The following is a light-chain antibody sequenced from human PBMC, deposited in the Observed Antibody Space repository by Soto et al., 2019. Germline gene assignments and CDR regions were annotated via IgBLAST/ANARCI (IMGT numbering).Light chain of an antibody. CDR1: QSIGSN. CDR2: GAS. Sequence: IQLTQSPSSLSASGGDRVTITCRASQSIGSNLAWYLQKPGEAPKLLVYGASTLQGGVPSRFSGSGSGTLFTLTITSLQPEDFATYFCQQSNSYPLTFGGGTKVEIK. CDR3: QQSNSYPLT. J-gene: IGKJ4*01. V-gene: IGKV1-9*01.